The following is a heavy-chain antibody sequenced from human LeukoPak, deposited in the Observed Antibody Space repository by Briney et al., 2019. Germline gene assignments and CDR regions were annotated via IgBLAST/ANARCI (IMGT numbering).Heavy chain of an antibody. D-gene: IGHD3-3*01. Sequence: GGSLRLSCVASGFTYSSYAMTWVRQAPGKGLEWVSLISSSGDNTYYADSVEGRFTISRDNSKNTLYLQMNSLRAEDTAIYYCAKVEWPDAFSIWGQGTMVTVSS. J-gene: IGHJ3*02. CDR3: AKVEWPDAFSI. V-gene: IGHV3-23*01. CDR1: GFTYSSYA. CDR2: ISSSGDNT.